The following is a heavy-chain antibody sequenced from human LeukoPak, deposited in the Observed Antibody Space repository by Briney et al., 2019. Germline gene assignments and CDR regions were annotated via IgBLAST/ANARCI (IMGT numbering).Heavy chain of an antibody. J-gene: IGHJ3*02. CDR3: AKGDYYDSSGYYYRGAFDI. D-gene: IGHD3-22*01. Sequence: GGSLRLSCVASGFTFSSYAMSWVRQAAGKGLEWVGAISGSGGSTYYADSVKGRFTISRDNSKNTLYLQMNSLRAEDTAVYYCAKGDYYDSSGYYYRGAFDIWGQGTMVTVSS. CDR2: ISGSGGST. CDR1: GFTFSSYA. V-gene: IGHV3-23*01.